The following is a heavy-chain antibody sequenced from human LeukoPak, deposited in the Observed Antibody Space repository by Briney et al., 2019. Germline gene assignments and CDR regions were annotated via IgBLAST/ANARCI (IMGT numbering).Heavy chain of an antibody. CDR2: IYHSGST. Sequence: SETLSLTCTVSDYSISSGHYWGWIRQPPGKGLEWIGSIYHSGSTHYNPSLKSRVTISADTSKNQFSLKLSSVTAADTAVYYCARELIIAADRGYFDYWGQGTRVTVSS. V-gene: IGHV4-38-2*02. CDR1: DYSISSGHY. CDR3: ARELIIAADRGYFDY. J-gene: IGHJ4*02. D-gene: IGHD6-13*01.